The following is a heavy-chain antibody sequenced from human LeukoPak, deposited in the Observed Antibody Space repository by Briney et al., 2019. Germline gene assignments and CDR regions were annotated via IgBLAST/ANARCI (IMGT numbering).Heavy chain of an antibody. CDR2: INHSGST. J-gene: IGHJ5*02. D-gene: IGHD2-21*02. Sequence: KPSETLSLTCAVYGGSFSGYYWSWIRQPPGKGLEWIGEINHSGSTNYNPSLKSRVTISVDTSKNQFSLKLSSVTAADTAVYYCARGRRRVVTAARSWFDPWGQGTLVTVSS. V-gene: IGHV4-34*01. CDR3: ARGRRRVVTAARSWFDP. CDR1: GGSFSGYY.